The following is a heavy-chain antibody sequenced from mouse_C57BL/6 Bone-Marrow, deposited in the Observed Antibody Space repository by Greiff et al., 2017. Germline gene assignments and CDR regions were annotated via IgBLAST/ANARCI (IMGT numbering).Heavy chain of an antibody. V-gene: IGHV1-82*01. Sequence: QVQLQQSGPELVKPGASVKISCKASGYAFSSSWLNWVKQRPGKGLEWIGRIYPGDGDTNYNGKFKGKATLTADKSSSTAYMQLSSLTSEDSAVYFCAREDYYGSSPYWDFDVWGTGTTVTVSS. D-gene: IGHD1-1*01. CDR2: IYPGDGDT. CDR3: AREDYYGSSPYWDFDV. CDR1: GYAFSSSW. J-gene: IGHJ1*03.